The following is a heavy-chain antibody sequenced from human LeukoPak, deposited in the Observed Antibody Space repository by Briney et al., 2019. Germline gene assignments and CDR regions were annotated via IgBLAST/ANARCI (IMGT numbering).Heavy chain of an antibody. CDR1: GFSFSTSGVG. J-gene: IGHJ3*02. Sequence: SGPTLVKPTQTLTLTCTFSGFSFSTSGVGVGWIRQPPGKALEWLALIYWNDDKRYSPSLKSRLTITKDTSKNQVVLTMTNMDPVDTATYYCAHRRPADYDFWSEAGAFDIWGQGTMVTVSS. V-gene: IGHV2-5*01. CDR2: IYWNDDK. D-gene: IGHD3-3*01. CDR3: AHRRPADYDFWSEAGAFDI.